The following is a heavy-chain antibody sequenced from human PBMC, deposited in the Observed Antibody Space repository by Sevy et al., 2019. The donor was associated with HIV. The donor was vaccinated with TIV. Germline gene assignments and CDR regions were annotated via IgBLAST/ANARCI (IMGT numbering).Heavy chain of an antibody. CDR1: GFTVSTNY. CDR2: LFYAGDT. CDR3: ARRSIEDAFDL. V-gene: IGHV3-53*01. J-gene: IGHJ3*01. Sequence: GGSLRLSCAASGFTVSTNYMAWVRRAPGKGLEWISFLFYAGDTYYADSVKGRFTISRDNSRNTQFLQMNSLRAEDTAFYFCARRSIEDAFDLWGQGTLVTVSS.